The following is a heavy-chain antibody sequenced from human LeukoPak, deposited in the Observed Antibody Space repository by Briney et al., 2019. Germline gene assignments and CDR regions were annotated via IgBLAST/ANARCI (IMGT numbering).Heavy chain of an antibody. J-gene: IGHJ4*02. V-gene: IGHV1-3*01. CDR2: INAGNGNT. CDR3: ARGSYYPYYFDY. CDR1: GYTFTSYA. D-gene: IGHD3-10*01. Sequence: ASVKVSCKVSGYTFTSYAMHWVRQAPGQRLEWMGWINAGNGNTKYSQKFQGRVTITRDTSASTAYMELSSLRSEDTAVYYCARGSYYPYYFDYWGQGTLVTVSS.